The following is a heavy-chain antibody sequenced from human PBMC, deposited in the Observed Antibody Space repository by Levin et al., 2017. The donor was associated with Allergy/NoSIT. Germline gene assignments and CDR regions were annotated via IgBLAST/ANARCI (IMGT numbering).Heavy chain of an antibody. V-gene: IGHV3-30*05. D-gene: IGHD3-16*01. CDR3: AALGSFDY. J-gene: IGHJ4*02. CDR2: ITSDGSHK. Sequence: GGSLRLSCTASGLSFPDYGVHWVRQAPDKGLEWVAIITSDGSHKYYADSVRGRFTISRDNSRNTLYLEMNSLRVEDTAVYFCAALGSFDYWGLGTLVTVSS. CDR1: GLSFPDYG.